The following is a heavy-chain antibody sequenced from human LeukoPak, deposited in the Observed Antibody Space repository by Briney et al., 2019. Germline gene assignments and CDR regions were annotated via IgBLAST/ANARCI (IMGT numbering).Heavy chain of an antibody. J-gene: IGHJ5*02. CDR1: GYPVSSGYY. D-gene: IGHD1-1*01. CDR3: AGDLGESRTTALDP. Sequence: SETLSLTCTVSGYPVSSGYYWAWVRQSPGKGLECLGTLYHGGRTYSNPSLRGRVTISVDTSKNNFSLKLSSVTAADTAVYYCAGDLGESRTTALDPWGQGTLVTVSS. CDR2: LYHGGRT. V-gene: IGHV4-38-2*02.